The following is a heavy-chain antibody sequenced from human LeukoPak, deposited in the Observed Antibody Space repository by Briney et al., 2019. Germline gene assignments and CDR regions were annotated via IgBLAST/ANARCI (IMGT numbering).Heavy chain of an antibody. J-gene: IGHJ4*02. CDR3: ARTLGGKTPNGMDY. CDR1: GGSISSGGYY. Sequence: PSQTLSLTCTVSGGSISSGGYYWSWTRQHPGKGLEWIGYIYYSGSTYYNPSLKSRVTISVDTSKNQFSLKLSSVTAADTAVYYCARTLGGKTPNGMDYWGQGTLVTVSS. V-gene: IGHV4-31*03. D-gene: IGHD4-23*01. CDR2: IYYSGST.